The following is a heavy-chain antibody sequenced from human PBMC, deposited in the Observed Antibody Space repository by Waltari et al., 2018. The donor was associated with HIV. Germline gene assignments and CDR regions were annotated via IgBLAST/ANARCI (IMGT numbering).Heavy chain of an antibody. CDR1: GYSFSSYG. V-gene: IGHV1-18*04. Sequence: VHLVQSAGEVTKPGASVKVSCKTSGYSFSSYGISWVRQAPGGGLEWMAWIFDFDGNIKGARSFEGRVRLTTDRSTSTASLEVRSVTSDDTAIYFCARAHSPIEDYSLDVWGQGTTVVVSS. J-gene: IGHJ6*02. D-gene: IGHD2-21*01. CDR2: IFDFDGNI. CDR3: ARAHSPIEDYSLDV.